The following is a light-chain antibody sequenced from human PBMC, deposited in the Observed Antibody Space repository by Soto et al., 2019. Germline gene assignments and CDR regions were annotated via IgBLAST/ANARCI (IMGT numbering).Light chain of an antibody. Sequence: EIVMTQSPATLSVSPGEGATLSCRASQSVSSSLAWYQQKPGQPPKLLIYWASARESGVPDRFSGSGSGTDFTLTISSLQAEDVAVYYCLHYFITPWTFGQGTRVEIK. CDR1: QSVSSS. CDR3: LHYFITPWT. CDR2: WAS. J-gene: IGKJ1*01. V-gene: IGKV3-15*01.